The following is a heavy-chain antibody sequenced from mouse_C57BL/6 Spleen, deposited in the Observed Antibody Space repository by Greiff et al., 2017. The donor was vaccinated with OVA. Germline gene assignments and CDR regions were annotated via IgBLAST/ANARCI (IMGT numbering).Heavy chain of an antibody. CDR3: ARSGYYGSFYFDY. Sequence: VQLQQSGAELVKPGASVKISCKASGYAFSSYWMNWVKQRPGKGLEWIGQIYPGDGDTNYNGKFKGKATLTADKSSSTAYMQLSSLTSEDSAVYFCARSGYYGSFYFDYWGQGTTLTVSS. V-gene: IGHV1-80*01. CDR2: IYPGDGDT. J-gene: IGHJ2*01. D-gene: IGHD1-1*01. CDR1: GYAFSSYW.